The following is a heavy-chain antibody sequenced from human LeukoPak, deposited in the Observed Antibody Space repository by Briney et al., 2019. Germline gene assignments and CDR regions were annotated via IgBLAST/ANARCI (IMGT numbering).Heavy chain of an antibody. V-gene: IGHV3-23*01. D-gene: IGHD3-10*01. CDR1: GFAFSSYA. J-gene: IGHJ4*02. CDR2: ISSRDDYT. CDR3: ANDYRSASFHDF. Sequence: KSGGSLRLSCAASGFAFSSYAMSWVRQPPGKGLEWVSVISSRDDYTYYADSVKGRFTISRDNSKNTLYLQMNTLRAEDTAVYYCANDYRSASFHDFWGQGTLVTVSS.